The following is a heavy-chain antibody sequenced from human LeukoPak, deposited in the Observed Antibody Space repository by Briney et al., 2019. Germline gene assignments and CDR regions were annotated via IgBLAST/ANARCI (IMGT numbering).Heavy chain of an antibody. CDR2: INSGGSAI. J-gene: IGHJ4*02. CDR1: GFTFSTYS. Sequence: SGGSLRLSCAASGFTFSTYSMNWVRQAPGKGLEWVSYINSGGSAIYYADSVKGRFTISRDNAKNSLYLQMNSLRADDTAVYYCARGGSYVHYWGQGTLVTVSS. CDR3: ARGGSYVHY. D-gene: IGHD1-26*01. V-gene: IGHV3-48*04.